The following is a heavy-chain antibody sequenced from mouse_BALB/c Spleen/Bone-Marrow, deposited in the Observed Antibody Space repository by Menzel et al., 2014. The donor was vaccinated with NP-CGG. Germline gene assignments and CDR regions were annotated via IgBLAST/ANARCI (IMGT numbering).Heavy chain of an antibody. Sequence: VQLQESGSGLVAPSQSLSITCTVSGFSLTSYGVHWVHQPPGKGLEWLGVIWAGGSTNYNSALMSRLSISKDNSKSQVFLKMNSLQTDDTAMYYCARADGYYGYFDVWGAGTTVTVSS. V-gene: IGHV2-9*02. CDR2: IWAGGST. J-gene: IGHJ1*01. D-gene: IGHD2-3*01. CDR3: ARADGYYGYFDV. CDR1: GFSLTSYG.